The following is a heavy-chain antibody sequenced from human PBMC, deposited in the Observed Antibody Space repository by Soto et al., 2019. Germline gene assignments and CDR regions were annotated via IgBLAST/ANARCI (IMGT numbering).Heavy chain of an antibody. V-gene: IGHV3-23*01. D-gene: IGHD2-2*01. CDR3: AKAAHCCSARCYLPADV. J-gene: IGHJ6*02. Sequence: EVQVLESGGGLVQPGGSLRLSCAASGFTFSSFAMSWVRQAPGQGPEWVSGVTGSGTRSDFADSVEGRFAISRDNFRNTVYLHMESRRVADKDVYYCAKAAHCCSARCYLPADVWGQGTTLTVT. CDR2: VTGSGTRS. CDR1: GFTFSSFA.